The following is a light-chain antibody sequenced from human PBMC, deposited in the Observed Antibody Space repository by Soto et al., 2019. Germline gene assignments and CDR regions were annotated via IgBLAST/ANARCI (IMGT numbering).Light chain of an antibody. Sequence: AIQLTQSPSSLSASVGDRVTISCQASQGISSALAWYQQKPGKAPKLLIYDASSLESGVPSRFSGSGSGTDFTLTISSLQPEDFATYYCQQFNNYPITFGQGTRLEIK. V-gene: IGKV1D-13*01. CDR2: DAS. CDR3: QQFNNYPIT. CDR1: QGISSA. J-gene: IGKJ5*01.